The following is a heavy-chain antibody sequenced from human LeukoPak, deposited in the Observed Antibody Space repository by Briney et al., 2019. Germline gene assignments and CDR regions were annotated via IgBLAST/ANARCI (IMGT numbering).Heavy chain of an antibody. Sequence: GGSLRLSCAASGFTFSSYEMNWVRQAPGKRLEWVSYISSSGSTIYYADSVKGRFTISRDNAKNSLYLQMNSLRAEDTAVYYCARDSARLGEVARTSFDLWGRGTLVTVSS. V-gene: IGHV3-48*03. J-gene: IGHJ2*01. CDR2: ISSSGSTI. CDR3: ARDSARLGEVARTSFDL. CDR1: GFTFSSYE. D-gene: IGHD3-10*01.